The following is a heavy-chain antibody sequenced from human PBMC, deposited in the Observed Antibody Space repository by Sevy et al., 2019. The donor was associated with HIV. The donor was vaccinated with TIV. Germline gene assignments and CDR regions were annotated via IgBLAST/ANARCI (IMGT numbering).Heavy chain of an antibody. V-gene: IGHV3-30*02. Sequence: GGSLRLSCVASGFTFSSYGMHWVRQAPGKGLEWVAFIRYDGNDKYYADSVKGRFAISRDNSKDTLYLQVNSLRTEDTAVYYCAKNAVGASALYYFDYCGQGALVTVSS. CDR1: GFTFSSYG. CDR2: IRYDGNDK. CDR3: AKNAVGASALYYFDY. J-gene: IGHJ4*02. D-gene: IGHD1-26*01.